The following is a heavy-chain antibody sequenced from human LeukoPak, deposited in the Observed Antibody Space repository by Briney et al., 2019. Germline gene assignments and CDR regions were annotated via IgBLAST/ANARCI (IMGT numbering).Heavy chain of an antibody. J-gene: IGHJ4*02. CDR3: ARDLRGLPFDY. CDR1: GFTFSSYE. D-gene: IGHD3/OR15-3a*01. CDR2: ISTISII. V-gene: IGHV3-48*03. Sequence: GGPLRLSCAASGFTFSSYEMNWVRQAPGKGLEWVSYISTISIIYYADSVKGRFTISRDNAKNSLYLQMNSLRAEDTAVYYCARDLRGLPFDYWGQGTLVTVSS.